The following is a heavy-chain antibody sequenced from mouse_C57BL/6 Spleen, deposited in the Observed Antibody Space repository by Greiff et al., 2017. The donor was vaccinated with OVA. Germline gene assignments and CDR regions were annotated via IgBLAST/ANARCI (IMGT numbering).Heavy chain of an antibody. J-gene: IGHJ2*01. V-gene: IGHV1-55*01. Sequence: VQLQQSGAELVKPGASVKMSCKASGYTFTSYWITWVKQRPGQGLEWIGDIYPGSGSTNYNEKFKSKATLTVDTSSSTAYMQLSSLTSEDSAVYYCARKGYYYGLYYFDYWGQGTTLTVSS. D-gene: IGHD1-1*01. CDR1: GYTFTSYW. CDR3: ARKGYYYGLYYFDY. CDR2: IYPGSGST.